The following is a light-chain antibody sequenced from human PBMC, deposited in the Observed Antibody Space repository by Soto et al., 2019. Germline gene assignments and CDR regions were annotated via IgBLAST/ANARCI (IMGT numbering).Light chain of an antibody. J-gene: IGLJ1*01. CDR2: EVN. Sequence: QSALAQPPSASGPPGQSVAISCTGTSSDVGGYNYVSWYQQHPGKAPKLMIYEVNKRPSGVPDRFSGSKSGNTASLTVSGLQAEDEADYYCSSYAGSSNAFGTGTKVTVL. CDR1: SSDVGGYNY. V-gene: IGLV2-8*01. CDR3: SSYAGSSNA.